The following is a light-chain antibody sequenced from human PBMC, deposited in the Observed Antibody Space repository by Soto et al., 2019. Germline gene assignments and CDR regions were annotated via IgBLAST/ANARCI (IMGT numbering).Light chain of an antibody. CDR3: RQISHCPPWR. J-gene: IGKJ1*01. CDR1: QNVRTF. Sequence: EVVLTQSPATLSLSPGERATLSCRASQNVRTFLDWYQQKPGQAPRLRIYGASNRATGIPAMFSGSGSGTDFTLTISSLEPEDFAVYYCRQISHCPPWRFCQGTKVDIK. CDR2: GAS. V-gene: IGKV3-11*01.